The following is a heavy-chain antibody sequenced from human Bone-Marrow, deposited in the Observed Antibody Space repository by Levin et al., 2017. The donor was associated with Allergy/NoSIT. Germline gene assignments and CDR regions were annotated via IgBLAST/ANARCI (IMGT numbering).Heavy chain of an antibody. V-gene: IGHV3-30*18. CDR3: AKDLGIAAAESY. D-gene: IGHD6-13*01. J-gene: IGHJ4*02. CDR1: GITFSSYG. CDR2: ISYDGSNK. Sequence: GGSLRLSCAASGITFSSYGMHWVRQAPGKGLEWVAVISYDGSNKYYADSVKGRFTISRDNSKNTVNLQMNSLRAEDTAVYYCAKDLGIAAAESYWGQGTLVTVSS.